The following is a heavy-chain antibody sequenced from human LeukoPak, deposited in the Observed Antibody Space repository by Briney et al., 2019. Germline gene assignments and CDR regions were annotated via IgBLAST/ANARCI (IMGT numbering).Heavy chain of an antibody. J-gene: IGHJ3*02. Sequence: SQTLSLICTVSGGSISSGGYYWSWIRQHPGKGLEWIGYIYYSGSTYYNPSLKSRVTISVDTSKNQFSLKLSSVTAADTAVYYCARRKDCSSTSCRNQDDAFDIWGQGTMVTVSS. CDR2: IYYSGST. CDR3: ARRKDCSSTSCRNQDDAFDI. V-gene: IGHV4-31*03. D-gene: IGHD2-2*01. CDR1: GGSISSGGYY.